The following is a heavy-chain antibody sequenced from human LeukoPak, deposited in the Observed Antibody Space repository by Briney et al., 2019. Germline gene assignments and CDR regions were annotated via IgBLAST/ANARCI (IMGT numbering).Heavy chain of an antibody. V-gene: IGHV4-30-2*01. CDR2: IYHSGST. Sequence: SQTLSLTCTVSGGSISSGGYYWSWIRQPPGKGLEWIGYIYHSGSTYYNPSLKSRVTISVDRSKNQFSLKLSSVTAADTAVYYCVRGGEAAGIDYWGQGTLVTVSS. J-gene: IGHJ4*02. CDR1: GGSISSGGYY. CDR3: VRGGEAAGIDY. D-gene: IGHD6-13*01.